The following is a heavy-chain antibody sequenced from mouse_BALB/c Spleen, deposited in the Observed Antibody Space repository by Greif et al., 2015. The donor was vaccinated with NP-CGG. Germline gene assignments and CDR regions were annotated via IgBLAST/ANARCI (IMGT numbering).Heavy chain of an antibody. CDR3: ARRGDYDGFDY. CDR1: GYTFTSCW. J-gene: IGHJ2*01. Sequence: VHLVESGAELAKPGASVKMSCKASGYTFTSCWMHWVKQRPGQGLEWIGYTDPSTGYTEYNQKFKDKATLTADKSSSTAYMQLSSLTSEDSAVYYCARRGDYDGFDYWGQGTTLTVSS. D-gene: IGHD2-4*01. CDR2: TDPSTGYT. V-gene: IGHV1-7*01.